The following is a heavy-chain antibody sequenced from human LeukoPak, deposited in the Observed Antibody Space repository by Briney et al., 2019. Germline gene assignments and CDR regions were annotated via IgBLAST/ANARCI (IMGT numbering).Heavy chain of an antibody. CDR1: GGSFSGYY. J-gene: IGHJ4*02. CDR2: INHSGST. CDR3: ARRRGTAQAFDC. V-gene: IGHV4-34*01. D-gene: IGHD6-13*01. Sequence: SETLSLTCAVYGGSFSGYYWSWIRQPPGKGLEWIGEINHSGSTNYNPSLKSRVTISVDTSKNQFSLKLSSVTAADTAVYYCARRRGTAQAFDCWGQGTLVTVSS.